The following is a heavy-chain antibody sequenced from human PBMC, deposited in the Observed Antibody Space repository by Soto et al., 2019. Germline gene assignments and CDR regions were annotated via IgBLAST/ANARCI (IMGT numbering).Heavy chain of an antibody. CDR1: GFSLNTDGVG. D-gene: IGHD3-10*01. Sequence: QITLKESGPTLVKPTQTLTLTCSFSGFSLNTDGVGVGWVRQPPGEALEWLALIYWDDDERYNPSLKTSLTTPKHTSQNQVVLTMTNMDPADTATYYSAKSRKLITEDAQVGDFDYWGQGTLVTVSS. J-gene: IGHJ4*02. V-gene: IGHV2-5*02. CDR3: AKSRKLITEDAQVGDFDY. CDR2: IYWDDDE.